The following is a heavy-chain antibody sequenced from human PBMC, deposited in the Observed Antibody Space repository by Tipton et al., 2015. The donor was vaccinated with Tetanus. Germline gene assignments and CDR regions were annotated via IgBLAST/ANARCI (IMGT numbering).Heavy chain of an antibody. D-gene: IGHD2-15*01. Sequence: SLRLSCAASGFIFSSYGIHWVRQAPGKGLEWVAVSWYDGTDTYYADPVKGRFTISRDNSKNTLYLQMNSLRAEDTAVYYCAREADCSGGSCFSGDFDNWGQGTQVTVSS. V-gene: IGHV3-33*01. J-gene: IGHJ4*02. CDR2: SWYDGTDT. CDR1: GFIFSSYG. CDR3: AREADCSGGSCFSGDFDN.